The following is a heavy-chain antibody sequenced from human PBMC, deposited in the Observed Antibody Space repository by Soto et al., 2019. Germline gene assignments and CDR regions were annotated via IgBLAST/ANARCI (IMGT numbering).Heavy chain of an antibody. J-gene: IGHJ3*02. CDR2: KSYDGSNK. Sequence: GGSLRLSCAASGFTFSSYAMHWVRQAPGKGLEWVAVKSYDGSNKYYADSVKGRFTISRDNSKNTLYLQMNSLRAEDTAVYYCARSIIVVVTADAFDIWGQGTMVTVSS. V-gene: IGHV3-30*04. CDR1: GFTFSSYA. CDR3: ARSIIVVVTADAFDI. D-gene: IGHD2-21*02.